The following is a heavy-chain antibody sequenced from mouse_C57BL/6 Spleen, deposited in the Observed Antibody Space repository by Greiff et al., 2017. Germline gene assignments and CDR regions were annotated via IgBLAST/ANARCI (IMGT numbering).Heavy chain of an antibody. Sequence: QVQLQQSGAELARPGASVKLSCKASGYTFTSYGISWVKQRTGQGLEWIGEIYPRSGNNYYNEKFKGKATLTADKSSSTAYMELRSLTAEDSSVYFCARTPMGLGRDYWGQGTTLTVSS. V-gene: IGHV1-81*01. CDR2: IYPRSGNN. D-gene: IGHD4-1*01. CDR1: GYTFTSYG. CDR3: ARTPMGLGRDY. J-gene: IGHJ2*01.